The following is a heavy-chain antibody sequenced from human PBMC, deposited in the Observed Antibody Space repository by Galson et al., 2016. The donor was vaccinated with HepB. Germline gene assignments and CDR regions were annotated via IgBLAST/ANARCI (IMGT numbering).Heavy chain of an antibody. J-gene: IGHJ4*02. V-gene: IGHV1-2*02. CDR2: INPNSGDT. D-gene: IGHD3-22*01. Sequence: SVKVSCKASGYIFTGFFIHWVRQAPGQGLEWMGWINPNSGDTNYAQKFGRVSMTRDTSISTAYTELSSLRSDDTAVYYGARDERYDSSGYPFDFWGQGTPVTVSS. CDR1: GYIFTGFF. CDR3: ARDERYDSSGYPFDF.